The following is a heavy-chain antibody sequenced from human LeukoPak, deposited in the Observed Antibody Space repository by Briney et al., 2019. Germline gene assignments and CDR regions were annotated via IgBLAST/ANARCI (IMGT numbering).Heavy chain of an antibody. CDR1: GYTFTGYY. Sequence: ASVKVSCKASGYTFTGYYMHWVRQAPGQGLEWMGWINPNSGGTNYAQKLQGRVTMTTDTSTSTAYMELRSLRSDDTAVYYCARDGGGYSYPGEPNDYWGQGTLVTVSS. D-gene: IGHD5-18*01. J-gene: IGHJ4*02. V-gene: IGHV1-2*02. CDR2: INPNSGGT. CDR3: ARDGGGYSYPGEPNDY.